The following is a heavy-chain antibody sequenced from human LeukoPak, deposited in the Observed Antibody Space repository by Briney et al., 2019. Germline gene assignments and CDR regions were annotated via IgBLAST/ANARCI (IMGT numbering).Heavy chain of an antibody. CDR3: AKTSSVRLVPTAIDY. CDR2: ISGSGGST. CDR1: GFTFSSYA. V-gene: IGHV3-23*01. J-gene: IGHJ4*02. D-gene: IGHD3-9*01. Sequence: GGSLRLSCAAPGFTFSSYAMSWVRQAPGKGLEWVSAISGSGGSTYYADSVKGRFTISRDNSKNTLYLQMNSLRAEDTAVYYCAKTSSVRLVPTAIDYWGQGTLVTVSS.